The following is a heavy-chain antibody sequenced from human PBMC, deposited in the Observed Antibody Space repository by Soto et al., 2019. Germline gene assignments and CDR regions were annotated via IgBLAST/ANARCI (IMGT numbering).Heavy chain of an antibody. CDR3: ARGAPTLDY. Sequence: QVQLQESGPGLVKPSQTLSLTCTVSGDSISSADYYWGWIPQPPGKGLEWIGYIFYSGSTYYNPSLKSRGTISVDTSKNQFSLKLSSVTAADTAVYYCARGAPTLDYWGQGTLVTVSS. CDR1: GDSISSADYY. V-gene: IGHV4-30-4*01. CDR2: IFYSGST. J-gene: IGHJ4*02.